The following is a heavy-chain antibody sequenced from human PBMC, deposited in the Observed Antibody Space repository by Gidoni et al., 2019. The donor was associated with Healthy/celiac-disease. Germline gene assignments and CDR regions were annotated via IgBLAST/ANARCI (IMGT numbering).Heavy chain of an antibody. CDR3: VKDPSSDDYGDGVDY. CDR1: GFPFSSYA. D-gene: IGHD4-17*01. V-gene: IGHV3-64D*08. J-gene: IGHJ4*02. CDR2: ISSNGGST. Sequence: EVQLVESGGGLVQPGGSLRLSCSASGFPFSSYAMHWFRQAPGKGLEYVSAISSNGGSTYYAESVKGRFTISRDNSKNTLYLKMSSLRDEDTAVYYCVKDPSSDDYGDGVDYWGQGTLVTVSS.